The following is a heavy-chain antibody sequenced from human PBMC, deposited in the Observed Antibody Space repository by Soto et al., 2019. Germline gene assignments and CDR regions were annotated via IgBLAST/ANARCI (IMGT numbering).Heavy chain of an antibody. CDR2: ISGSGGST. CDR1: GFTFSSYA. J-gene: IGHJ5*02. V-gene: IGHV3-23*01. CDR3: AKDPHPQYSSSWYENGAWFDP. Sequence: GGSLRLSCAASGFTFSSYAMSWVRQAPGKGLEWVSAISGSGGSTYYADSVKGRFTISRDNSKNTLYLQMNSLRAEDTAVYYCAKDPHPQYSSSWYENGAWFDPWGQGTLVTVSS. D-gene: IGHD6-13*01.